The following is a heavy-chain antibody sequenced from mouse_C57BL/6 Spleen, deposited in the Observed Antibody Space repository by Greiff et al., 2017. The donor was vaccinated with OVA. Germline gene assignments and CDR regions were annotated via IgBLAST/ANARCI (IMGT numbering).Heavy chain of an antibody. D-gene: IGHD2-3*01. Sequence: QVQLQQPGPELVKPGASVKLSCKASGYTFTSYWMHWVKQRPGQGLEWIGNINPSNGGTNYNEKFKSKATLTVDKSSSTAYMQLSSLTSEDSAVYYCARSGGDGYYRAWFAYWGQGTLVTVSA. J-gene: IGHJ3*01. CDR3: ARSGGDGYYRAWFAY. CDR1: GYTFTSYW. CDR2: INPSNGGT. V-gene: IGHV1-53*01.